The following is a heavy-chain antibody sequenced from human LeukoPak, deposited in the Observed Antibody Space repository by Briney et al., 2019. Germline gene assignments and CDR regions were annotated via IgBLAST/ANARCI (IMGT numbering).Heavy chain of an antibody. Sequence: GGSLRPSCAASGFTLSTYWMSWFRQAPEKGPEWVANIKQDGSEKYYVDSVKGRFSISRDNAKNSLYLQMNSLRAEDTAVYYCARGGAVGSYWGQGTLVTVSS. CDR1: GFTLSTYW. J-gene: IGHJ4*02. V-gene: IGHV3-7*01. CDR3: ARGGAVGSY. D-gene: IGHD1-26*01. CDR2: IKQDGSEK.